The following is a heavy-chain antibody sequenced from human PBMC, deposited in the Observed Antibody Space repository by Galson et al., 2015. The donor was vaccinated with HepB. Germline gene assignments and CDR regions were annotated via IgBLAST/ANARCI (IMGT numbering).Heavy chain of an antibody. CDR2: ISAYNGNT. CDR1: GYTFTSYG. J-gene: IGHJ2*01. D-gene: IGHD1-26*01. Sequence: QSGAEVKKPGESLKISCKASGYTFTSYGISWVRQAPGQGLEWMGWISAYNGNTNYAQKLQGRVTMTTDTSTSTAYMELRSLRSDDTAVYYCARQWELLLYFDLWAVAPWSLSPQ. CDR3: ARQWELLLYFDL. V-gene: IGHV1-18*01.